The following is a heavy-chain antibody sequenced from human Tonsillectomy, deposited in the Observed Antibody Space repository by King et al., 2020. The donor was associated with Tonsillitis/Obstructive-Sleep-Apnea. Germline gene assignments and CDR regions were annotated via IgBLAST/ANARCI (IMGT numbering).Heavy chain of an antibody. J-gene: IGHJ3*02. CDR2: ISAYNGNT. D-gene: IGHD3-3*01. CDR3: ARRPSFGVVILVDAFDI. Sequence: QLVQSGAEVKKPGASVKVSCKASGYTFTSYGISWVRQAPGQGLEWMGWISAYNGNTDYAQKLQGRVTMTTDTSTGTAYMERRSLRSDDTAGYYCARRPSFGVVILVDAFDIWGQGTMVTVSS. CDR1: GYTFTSYG. V-gene: IGHV1-18*01.